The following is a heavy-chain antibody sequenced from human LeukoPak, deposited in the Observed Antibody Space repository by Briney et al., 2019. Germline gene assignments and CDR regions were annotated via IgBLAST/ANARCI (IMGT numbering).Heavy chain of an antibody. CDR3: ARDPTRRFDL. CDR2: IVEDGSET. Sequence: VGCLRLSCATSGFTFSSYWMTWVRQAPGKGLEWVASIVEDGSETYYLDSVKGRFTFSRDNAKNSLYLQLNSLRGEDTAVYYCARDPTRRFDLWGQGTLVTVSS. V-gene: IGHV3-7*01. J-gene: IGHJ4*02. CDR1: GFTFSSYW.